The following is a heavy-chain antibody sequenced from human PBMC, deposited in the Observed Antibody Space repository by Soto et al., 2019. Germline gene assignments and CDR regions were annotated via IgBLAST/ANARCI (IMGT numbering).Heavy chain of an antibody. CDR1: GGSISSYY. Sequence: PSETLSLTCTVSGGSISSYYWSWIRQPPGKGLEWIGYIYYSGSTNYNPSLKSRVTISVDTSKNQFSLKLSSVTAADTAVYYCASLRYCSSTSCPMGDAFDIWGQGTMVTVSS. D-gene: IGHD2-2*01. CDR2: IYYSGST. V-gene: IGHV4-59*08. J-gene: IGHJ3*02. CDR3: ASLRYCSSTSCPMGDAFDI.